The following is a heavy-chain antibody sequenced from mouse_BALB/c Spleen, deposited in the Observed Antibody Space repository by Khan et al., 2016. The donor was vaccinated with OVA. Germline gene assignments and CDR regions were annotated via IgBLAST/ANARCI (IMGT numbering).Heavy chain of an antibody. J-gene: IGHJ1*01. CDR1: GFTFSSFG. Sequence: EVELVESGGGLVQPGGSRKLSCAASGFTFSSFGMHWVRQAPKKGLEWVAYISSGSSSIYYVDTVKGRFTISRDSPKNTLFLQMTSLRSEDMAMYYCARSGGNFHWYFDVWGAGTSVTVSS. D-gene: IGHD2-1*01. CDR2: ISSGSSSI. CDR3: ARSGGNFHWYFDV. V-gene: IGHV5-17*02.